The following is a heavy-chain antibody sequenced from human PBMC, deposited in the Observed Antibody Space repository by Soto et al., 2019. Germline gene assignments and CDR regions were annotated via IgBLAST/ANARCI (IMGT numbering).Heavy chain of an antibody. J-gene: IGHJ4*02. CDR3: AKDHYGCDY. CDR2: ISYDGSNK. D-gene: IGHD3-10*01. V-gene: IGHV3-30*18. CDR1: GFTFSSYG. Sequence: PGGSLRLSCAASGFTFSSYGMHWVRQAPGKGLEWVAVISYDGSNKYYADSVKGRFTISRDNSKNTLYLQMNSLRAEDTAVYYCAKDHYGCDYWGQVTLVTVSS.